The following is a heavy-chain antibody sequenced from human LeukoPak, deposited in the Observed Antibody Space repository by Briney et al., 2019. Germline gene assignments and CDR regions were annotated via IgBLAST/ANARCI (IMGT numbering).Heavy chain of an antibody. D-gene: IGHD6-19*01. J-gene: IGHJ4*02. CDR1: GFTFSSYG. Sequence: PGGSLRLSCAASGFTFSSYGMHWVRQAPGKGLEWVAVISYDGSNKYYADSVKGRFTISRDNSKNTLYLQMNSLRAEDTAVYYCASLYSSGWPRFDYWGQGTLVTVSS. CDR3: ASLYSSGWPRFDY. V-gene: IGHV3-30*03. CDR2: ISYDGSNK.